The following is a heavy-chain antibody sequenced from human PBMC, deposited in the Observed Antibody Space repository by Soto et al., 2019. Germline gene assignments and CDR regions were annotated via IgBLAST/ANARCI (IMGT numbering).Heavy chain of an antibody. Sequence: SETLSLTCAVSGGSISSSNWWSWVRPPPGKGLEWIGEIYHSGSTNYNPSLKSRVTISVDKSKNQFSLKLSSVTAADTAVYYCARIAAAGKYYYGVDVWGQGTTVTVSS. V-gene: IGHV4-4*02. J-gene: IGHJ6*02. CDR3: ARIAAAGKYYYGVDV. CDR1: GGSISSSNW. CDR2: IYHSGST. D-gene: IGHD6-13*01.